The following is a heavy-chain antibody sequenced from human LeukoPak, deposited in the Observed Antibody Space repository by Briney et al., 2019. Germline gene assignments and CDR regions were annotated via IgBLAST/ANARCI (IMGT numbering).Heavy chain of an antibody. Sequence: GGSLRLSCAASGFTFSSYAMSWVRQAPGKGLEWVSAISGSGGSTYYADSVKGRFTISRDNSKNTLYLQMDSLRAEDTAVYYCARDYGDYGLFRYWGQGTLVTVSS. CDR2: ISGSGGST. CDR1: GFTFSSYA. D-gene: IGHD4-17*01. V-gene: IGHV3-23*01. J-gene: IGHJ4*02. CDR3: ARDYGDYGLFRY.